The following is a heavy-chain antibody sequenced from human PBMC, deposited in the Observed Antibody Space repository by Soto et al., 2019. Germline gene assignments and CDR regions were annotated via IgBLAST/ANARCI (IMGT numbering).Heavy chain of an antibody. CDR2: ISTYSGDT. D-gene: IGHD3-10*01. V-gene: IGHV1-18*01. CDR3: ARYYCGATCGGWFDP. Sequence: QVHLVQSGVEVKTPGASVKVSCQASGYTLFTYDISWVRQAPGQGLAWMGRISTYSGDTKDAQKFQGRVTMSTDTSPTTAYLDLRSLVSDDTAVYYCARYYCGATCGGWFDPWGQGSLVTVSS. J-gene: IGHJ5*02. CDR1: GYTLFTYD.